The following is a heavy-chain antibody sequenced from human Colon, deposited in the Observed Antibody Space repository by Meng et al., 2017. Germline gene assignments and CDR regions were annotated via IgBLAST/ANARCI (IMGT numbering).Heavy chain of an antibody. CDR1: GGSISTYY. J-gene: IGHJ4*02. CDR2: NYYSGST. Sequence: QVPRQEAGPGLVKPSETLSLPCAVSGGSISTYYWSWIRQPPGKGLEWIGNNYYSGSTNYNPSLASRVTISVDSSKNQFSLKLSSVTAADTAVYYCARHQNGGTYPLDYWGQGTLVTVSS. CDR3: ARHQNGGTYPLDY. V-gene: IGHV4-59*08. D-gene: IGHD3-16*02.